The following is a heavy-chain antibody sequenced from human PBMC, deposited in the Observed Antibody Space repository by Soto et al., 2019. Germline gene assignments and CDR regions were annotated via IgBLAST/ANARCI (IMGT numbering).Heavy chain of an antibody. V-gene: IGHV4-59*01. D-gene: IGHD6-19*01. Sequence: SETLSLTCTVSGGSISSYYWSWIRQPPGKGLEWIGYIYYSGSTNYNPSLKSRVTISVDTSKNQFSLKLSSVTAADTAVYYCARAHRSSSGWLAFLKVDWFDPWGQGTLVTVSS. CDR2: IYYSGST. CDR1: GGSISSYY. CDR3: ARAHRSSSGWLAFLKVDWFDP. J-gene: IGHJ5*02.